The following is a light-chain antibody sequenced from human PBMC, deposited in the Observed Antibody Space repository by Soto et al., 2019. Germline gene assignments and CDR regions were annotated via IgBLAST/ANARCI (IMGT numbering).Light chain of an antibody. CDR1: QGISNS. V-gene: IGKV1-27*01. CDR2: TAR. Sequence: DLQMTQSASSLSASVGDRVTITWAASQGISNSLAWYQQKPGKVPKLLIYTARSLQSGVPSRFSGSGSGTDFTLTISSLQTEDVATYYCQKYNSAPHTFGQGTKVDIK. J-gene: IGKJ1*01. CDR3: QKYNSAPHT.